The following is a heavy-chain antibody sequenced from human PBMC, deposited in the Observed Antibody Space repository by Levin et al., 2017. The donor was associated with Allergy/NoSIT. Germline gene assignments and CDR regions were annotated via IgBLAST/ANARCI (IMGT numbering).Heavy chain of an antibody. CDR1: GYSFTSYW. D-gene: IGHD5-18*01. CDR2: IYPGDSDT. J-gene: IGHJ3*02. Sequence: ASVKVSCKGSGYSFTSYWIGWVRQMPGKGLEWMGIIYPGDSDTRYSPSFQGQVTISADKSISTAYLQWSSLKASDTAMYYCASDESGYSYGLNAFDIWGQGTMVTVSS. V-gene: IGHV5-51*01. CDR3: ASDESGYSYGLNAFDI.